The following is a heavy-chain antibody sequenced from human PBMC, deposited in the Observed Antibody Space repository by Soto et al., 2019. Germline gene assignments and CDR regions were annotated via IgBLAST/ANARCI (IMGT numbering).Heavy chain of an antibody. Sequence: QLQLQESGPGLVKPSETLSLTCTVSGGSISSSSYYWGWIRQPPGKGLEWIGSIYYSGSTYYNPSLKSRVTISVDTFKNQFSLKLSSVTAADTAVYYCAIRPDYSNYLRVHTHWYFDLWGRGTLVTVSS. J-gene: IGHJ2*01. D-gene: IGHD4-4*01. CDR2: IYYSGST. CDR1: GGSISSSSYY. V-gene: IGHV4-39*01. CDR3: AIRPDYSNYLRVHTHWYFDL.